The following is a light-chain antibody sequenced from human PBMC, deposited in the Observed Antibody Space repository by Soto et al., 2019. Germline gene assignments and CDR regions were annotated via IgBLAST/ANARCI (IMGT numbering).Light chain of an antibody. CDR2: GAS. CDR3: QHYNNWPPWT. CDR1: QSVSSN. V-gene: IGKV3-15*01. J-gene: IGKJ1*01. Sequence: IVMTQSPATLSVSPGERATLSCRASQSVSSNLAWYQQKPGQAPRLLIYGASTRATGVPVRFSGSGSGTEFILTISSLQSEDFAVYYCQHYNNWPPWTFGQGTKVEIK.